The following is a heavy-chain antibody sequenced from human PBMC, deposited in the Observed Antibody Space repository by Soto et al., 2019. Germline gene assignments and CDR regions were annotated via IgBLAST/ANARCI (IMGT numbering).Heavy chain of an antibody. Sequence: EVQLVESGGGLVQPGGSLILSCVASGFTLSSCGMHWVRQYPGKGLEYVSAISANGGSTFYANSVKGRFTVSRDNYKNTLYLQMGSRRVEDMVVYYCARGFATGVCFFEPWGKGTLVTVSS. J-gene: IGHJ5*02. CDR1: GFTLSSCG. V-gene: IGHV3-64*01. CDR3: ARGFATGVCFFEP. CDR2: ISANGGST. D-gene: IGHD3-3*01.